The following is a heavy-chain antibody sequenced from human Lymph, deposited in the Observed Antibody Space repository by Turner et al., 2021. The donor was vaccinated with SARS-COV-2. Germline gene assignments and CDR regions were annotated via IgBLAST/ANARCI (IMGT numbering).Heavy chain of an antibody. CDR1: GFTFSSYA. J-gene: IGHJ4*02. Sequence: EVQLVESGGGLVQPGGSLRLSCAASGFTFSSYAMHWVRQAPVKGLEYVSAISSYGVSTYYANSVKGRFTISRDNSKNTLYLQMGSLRAEDMAVYYCARDWRAGNYWGQGTLVTVSS. CDR2: ISSYGVST. D-gene: IGHD3-3*01. CDR3: ARDWRAGNY. V-gene: IGHV3-64*01.